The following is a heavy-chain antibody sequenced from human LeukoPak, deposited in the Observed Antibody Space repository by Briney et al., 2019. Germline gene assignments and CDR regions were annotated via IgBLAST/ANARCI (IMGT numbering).Heavy chain of an antibody. D-gene: IGHD3-22*01. CDR2: ISAYNGHT. CDR1: GYTFNSYG. V-gene: IGHV1-18*01. J-gene: IGHJ3*01. Sequence: GASVKVSCKASGYTFNSYGISWVRQAPGQGLEWMGWISAYNGHTNYAQKFQGRVTMTRNTSISTAYMELSNLRPEDTAVYYCASDTSHTGGYYYREDAFDVWGQGTMVTVSS. CDR3: ASDTSHTGGYYYREDAFDV.